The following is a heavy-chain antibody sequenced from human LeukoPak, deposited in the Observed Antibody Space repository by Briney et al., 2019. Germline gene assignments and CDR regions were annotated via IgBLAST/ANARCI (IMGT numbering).Heavy chain of an antibody. V-gene: IGHV1-18*01. D-gene: IGHD6-19*01. Sequence: ASVKVSCKASGYTFTSYGISWVRQAPGQGLEWMGWISAYNGNTNYAQKLQGRVTMTTDTSTSTAYMELRSLRSDDTAVYYCARAESSSGWYYFDYWGQGTLVTVSP. CDR2: ISAYNGNT. J-gene: IGHJ4*02. CDR1: GYTFTSYG. CDR3: ARAESSSGWYYFDY.